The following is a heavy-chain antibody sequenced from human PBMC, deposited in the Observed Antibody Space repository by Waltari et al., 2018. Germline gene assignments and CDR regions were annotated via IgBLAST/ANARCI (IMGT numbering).Heavy chain of an antibody. CDR3: PTRHPAFAY. CDR1: GFTFSSYS. Sequence: EVQLVESGGGLVKPGGSLRLSCAASGFTFSSYSMNWVRQAPGKGLEWVASISSSSSYIYYADSVKGRFPISRDNAKNSLYLQMNILRAEDTAVYYCPTRHPAFAYWPPGTLVTVPT. V-gene: IGHV3-21*04. CDR2: ISSSSSYI. J-gene: IGHJ4*02.